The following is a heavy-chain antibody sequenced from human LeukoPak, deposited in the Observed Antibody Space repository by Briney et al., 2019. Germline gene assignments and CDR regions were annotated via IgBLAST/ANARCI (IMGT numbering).Heavy chain of an antibody. J-gene: IGHJ3*02. Sequence: GGSLRLSCAASEFTFSSYAMTWVRQAPGKGLEWVSAISGSGGSTYYADSVKGRFTISRDNSKNTLYLQMNSLRAEDTAVYYCAKDPNDRHAPRAFDIWGQGTMVTVSS. CDR3: AKDPNDRHAPRAFDI. D-gene: IGHD3-9*01. CDR1: EFTFSSYA. CDR2: ISGSGGST. V-gene: IGHV3-23*01.